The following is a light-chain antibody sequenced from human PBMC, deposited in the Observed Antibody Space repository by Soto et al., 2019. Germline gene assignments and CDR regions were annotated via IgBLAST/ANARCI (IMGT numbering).Light chain of an antibody. CDR3: QQANSFPFT. J-gene: IGKJ3*01. CDR1: QAIGVW. CDR2: AAS. Sequence: DIQMTQSPSSVSASVGDRVTITCRASQAIGVWLAWYQQKPGKAPDLLIYAASHLHSGVPSRFSGSGSGTDFTLTINSLQPEDFATYSCQQANSFPFTVGPGTKVDIK. V-gene: IGKV1-12*01.